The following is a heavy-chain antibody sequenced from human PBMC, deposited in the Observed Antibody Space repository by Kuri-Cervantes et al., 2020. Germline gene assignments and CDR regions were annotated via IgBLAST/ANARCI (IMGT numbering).Heavy chain of an antibody. CDR3: ARDRDSVWSGYRPLDY. J-gene: IGHJ4*02. CDR1: GYTFTSYG. D-gene: IGHD3-3*01. V-gene: IGHV1-18*01. Sequence: ASVKVSCKASGYTFTSYGISWVRQAPGQGLEWMGWIGAYNGNTNYAQKLQGRVTMTTDTSTSTAYMELRSLRSDDTAVYYCARDRDSVWSGYRPLDYWGQGTLVTVSS. CDR2: IGAYNGNT.